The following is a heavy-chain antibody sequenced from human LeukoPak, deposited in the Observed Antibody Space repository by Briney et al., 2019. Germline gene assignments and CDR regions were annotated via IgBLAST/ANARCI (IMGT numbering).Heavy chain of an antibody. D-gene: IGHD5-24*01. Sequence: SETLSLTCVVYGVSFSGYYWSWIRQPPGKGLEWIGEINHSGSTNYNPSLKSRATISVDTSKNQFSLKLRSVTAADTAVYYCARTRWLQSLFDYWGQGTLVTVSS. CDR2: INHSGST. V-gene: IGHV4-34*01. J-gene: IGHJ4*02. CDR1: GVSFSGYY. CDR3: ARTRWLQSLFDY.